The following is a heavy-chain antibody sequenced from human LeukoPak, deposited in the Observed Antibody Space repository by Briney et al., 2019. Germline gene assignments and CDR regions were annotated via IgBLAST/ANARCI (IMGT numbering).Heavy chain of an antibody. D-gene: IGHD5-12*01. CDR2: ISGYNGKT. CDR1: GYTFSSFG. J-gene: IGHJ5*02. Sequence: ASVKVSCKASGYTFSSFGISWVRQAPGQGLEWMGRISGYNGKTNYGQKVQGRVTITADESTSTAYMELSSLRSEDTAVYYCARDFGIVATYNWFDPWGQGTLVTVSS. V-gene: IGHV1-18*01. CDR3: ARDFGIVATYNWFDP.